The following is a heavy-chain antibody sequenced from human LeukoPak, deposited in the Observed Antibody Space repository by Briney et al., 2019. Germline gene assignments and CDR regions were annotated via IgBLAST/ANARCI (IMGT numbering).Heavy chain of an antibody. CDR2: ISSSSSYI. Sequence: GGSLRLSCAASGFTLSSYSMSWVRQAPGKGLEWVSSISSSSSYIYYADSVKGRFTISRDNAKNSLYLQMNSLRAEDTAVYYCARENFKVRGRLSYYFDYWGQGTLVTVSS. CDR1: GFTLSSYS. D-gene: IGHD3-3*01. CDR3: ARENFKVRGRLSYYFDY. V-gene: IGHV3-21*01. J-gene: IGHJ4*02.